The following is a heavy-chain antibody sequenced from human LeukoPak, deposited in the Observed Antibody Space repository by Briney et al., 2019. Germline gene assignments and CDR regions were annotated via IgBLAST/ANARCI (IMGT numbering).Heavy chain of an antibody. CDR2: IYYTGST. J-gene: IGHJ5*01. CDR3: GRHIPYLDS. CDR1: GGSINSRNYD. V-gene: IGHV4-39*01. D-gene: IGHD2-2*02. Sequence: SETLFLTCIVSGGSINSRNYDWGWIRQPPGKGLEWIASIYYTGSTYYNPSLKSRVTISVDTSKNQLSLKLSSVTAADTAFYYCGRHIPYLDSWGQGTLVTVSS.